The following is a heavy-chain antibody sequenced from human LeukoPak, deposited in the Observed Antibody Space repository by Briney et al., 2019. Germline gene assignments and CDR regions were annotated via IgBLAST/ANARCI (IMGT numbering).Heavy chain of an antibody. Sequence: SETLSLTCTVSGGSISSGDYYWSWIRQHPGKGLEWIGYIYYSGSTYYNPSLKSRVTISVDTSKNQFSLKLSSVTAADTAVYYCARASGSSWYGYFDYWGQGTLVTVSS. D-gene: IGHD6-13*01. J-gene: IGHJ4*02. CDR3: ARASGSSWYGYFDY. V-gene: IGHV4-31*03. CDR1: GGSISSGDYY. CDR2: IYYSGST.